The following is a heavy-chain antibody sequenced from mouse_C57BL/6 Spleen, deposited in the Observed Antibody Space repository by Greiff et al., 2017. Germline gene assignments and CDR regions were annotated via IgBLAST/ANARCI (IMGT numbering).Heavy chain of an antibody. V-gene: IGHV1-82*01. J-gene: IGHJ4*01. CDR2: IYPGDGDT. CDR1: GYAFSSSW. Sequence: VQLQQSGPELVKPGASVKLSCKASGYAFSSSWMNWVRQRPGKGLEWIGRIYPGDGDTNYNGKFKGKATLTADKSSSTTYMQLSSLTSEDSAVYVCAKENYDGRSYALDYWGQGTSVTVSS. CDR3: AKENYDGRSYALDY. D-gene: IGHD1-1*01.